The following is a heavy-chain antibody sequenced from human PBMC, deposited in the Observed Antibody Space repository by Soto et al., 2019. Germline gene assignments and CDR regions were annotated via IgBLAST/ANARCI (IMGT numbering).Heavy chain of an antibody. CDR3: AEAPLAFDI. J-gene: IGHJ3*02. V-gene: IGHV3-23*01. Sequence: EVQVLESGGGLVQSGGSLRLSCAVSGFSVSDSTMSWVRQAQGKGLEWVSSITASGAVTYYTDSVKGRFTVSRDTSKDHVELQKEGPRVEDTALYYRAEAPLAFDIWGQGTLVAVSS. CDR1: GFSVSDST. CDR2: ITASGAVT.